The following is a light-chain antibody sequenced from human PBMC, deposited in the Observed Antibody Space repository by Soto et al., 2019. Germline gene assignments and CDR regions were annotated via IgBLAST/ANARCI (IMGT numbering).Light chain of an antibody. J-gene: IGLJ1*01. V-gene: IGLV2-14*01. CDR2: DVS. Sequence: QSALTQPASVSGSPGQSITISCTGTSSDVGGYNYVSWYQQHPGKAPKLLIYDVSNRPSGVSNRFSGSKSANTASLTISGLQAEDEADYYCSSYTSSSTRVFATGTKVTVL. CDR1: SSDVGGYNY. CDR3: SSYTSSSTRV.